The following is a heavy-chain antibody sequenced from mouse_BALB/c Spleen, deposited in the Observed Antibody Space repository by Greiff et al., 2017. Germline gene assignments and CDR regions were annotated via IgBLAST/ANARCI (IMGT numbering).Heavy chain of an antibody. V-gene: IGHV1-5*01. CDR2: IYPGNSDT. D-gene: IGHD1-2*01. Sequence: EVKLVESGTVLARPGASVKMSCKASGYSFTSYWMHWVKQRPGQGLEWIGAIYPGNSDTSYNQKFKGKAKLTAVTSASTAYMELSSLTNEDSAVYYCTRELRLPNYYAMDYWGQGTSVTVSS. CDR1: GYSFTSYW. CDR3: TRELRLPNYYAMDY. J-gene: IGHJ4*01.